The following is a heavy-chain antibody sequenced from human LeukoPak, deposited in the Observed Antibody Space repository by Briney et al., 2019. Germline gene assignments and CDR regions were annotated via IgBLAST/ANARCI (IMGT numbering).Heavy chain of an antibody. V-gene: IGHV3-7*01. CDR1: GFTFSDYY. CDR3: ARNRYMDV. J-gene: IGHJ6*03. Sequence: PGGSLRLSCAASGFTFSDYYMSWVRQAPGKGLEWVANIKQDVGEKHYLDPVKGRFTISRDNAKNSLYLQMNSLRAEDTAVYYCARNRYMDVWGKGTTVTVSS. CDR2: IKQDVGEK.